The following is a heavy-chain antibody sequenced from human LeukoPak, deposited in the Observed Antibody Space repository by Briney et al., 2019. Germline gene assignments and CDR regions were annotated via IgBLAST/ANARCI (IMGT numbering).Heavy chain of an antibody. CDR2: IYPGYSDT. J-gene: IGHJ2*01. V-gene: IGHV5-51*01. CDR1: GYSFTSYW. Sequence: GESLKISCKGSGYSFTSYWIGWVRPMPGKGLEWRGIIYPGYSDTRYSPSFQGQVTISADKSISTAYLQWSSLKASDTAIYYCARGSDNWYFDLWGRGTLVTVSS. CDR3: ARGSDNWYFDL.